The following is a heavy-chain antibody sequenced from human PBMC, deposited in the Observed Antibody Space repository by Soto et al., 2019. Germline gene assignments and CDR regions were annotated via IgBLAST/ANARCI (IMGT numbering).Heavy chain of an antibody. Sequence: SPTLSLTCVISGDSVSSNSAAWNWIRQSPSRGLEWLGRTYYRSKWYNDYAVSVKSRITINPDTSKNQFPLQLNSVTPEDTAVYYCARDAVVVPATIPYYYYGMDVWGQGTTVTVSS. J-gene: IGHJ6*02. D-gene: IGHD2-2*01. CDR3: ARDAVVVPATIPYYYYGMDV. CDR2: TYYRSKWYN. CDR1: GDSVSSNSAA. V-gene: IGHV6-1*01.